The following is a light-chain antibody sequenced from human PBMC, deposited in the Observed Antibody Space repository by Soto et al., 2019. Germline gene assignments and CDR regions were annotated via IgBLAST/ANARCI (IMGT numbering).Light chain of an antibody. V-gene: IGKV1-33*01. J-gene: IGKJ5*01. CDR3: QQYDTLVT. CDR2: DVS. Sequence: DIQMTQSPSSLSASAGDRVTITCQASQDVKNYLNWYQQKPGKAPKLLIYDVSKLSRGVPSRFSGGGSGTQVTLTITSLQAEDIATYYCQQYDTLVTFGQGTRLEIK. CDR1: QDVKNY.